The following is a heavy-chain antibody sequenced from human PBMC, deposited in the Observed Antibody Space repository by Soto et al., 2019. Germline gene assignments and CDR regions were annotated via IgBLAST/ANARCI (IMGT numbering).Heavy chain of an antibody. J-gene: IGHJ4*02. V-gene: IGHV4-31*03. Sequence: QVQLQESGPGLVKPSQTLSLTCTVSGGSFSSGGYSWSWIRQQPGKGLEWIGYISYSGSTYYNPSLXSXITISVDTSKNQFSLKLSSVTAADTAVYYCARGVLHWGQGTLITVSS. CDR2: ISYSGST. CDR3: ARGVLH. CDR1: GGSFSSGGYS. D-gene: IGHD1-26*01.